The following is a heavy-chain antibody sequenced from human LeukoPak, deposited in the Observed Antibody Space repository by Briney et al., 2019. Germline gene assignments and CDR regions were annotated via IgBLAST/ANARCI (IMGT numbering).Heavy chain of an antibody. D-gene: IGHD6-13*01. Sequence: GGSLRLSCAASGFTFSSYGMHWVRQAPGKGLEWVAFIRYDGSNKYYADSVKGRSTISRDNSKNTLYLQMNSLRAEDTAVYYCAKDLLYSNPYYFDYWGQGTLVTVSS. V-gene: IGHV3-30*02. CDR2: IRYDGSNK. CDR3: AKDLLYSNPYYFDY. J-gene: IGHJ4*02. CDR1: GFTFSSYG.